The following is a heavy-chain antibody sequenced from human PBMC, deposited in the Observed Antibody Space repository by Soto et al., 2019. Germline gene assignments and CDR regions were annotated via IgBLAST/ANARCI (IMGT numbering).Heavy chain of an antibody. CDR2: IGTAGDT. V-gene: IGHV3-13*01. D-gene: IGHD3-22*01. Sequence: GGSLILSCAASGFTFSSYDMHWVRQATGKGLEWVSAIGTAGDTYYPGSVKGRFTISRENAKNSLYLQMNSLRAEDTAVYYCARWGYYYDSSGSLDYWGQGTLVTVSS. J-gene: IGHJ4*02. CDR3: ARWGYYYDSSGSLDY. CDR1: GFTFSSYD.